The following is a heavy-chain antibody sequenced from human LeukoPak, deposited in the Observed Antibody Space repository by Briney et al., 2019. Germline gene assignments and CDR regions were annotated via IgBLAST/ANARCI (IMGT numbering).Heavy chain of an antibody. Sequence: GESLKISCKGSGYSFTSYWIGWVRQMPGKGLEWMGIIYPGDSDTRYSPSFQGQVTISADKSISTAYLQWSSLKASATAMYYCARRGYYYDSSGYYYFDYWGQGTLVTVSS. J-gene: IGHJ4*02. V-gene: IGHV5-51*01. CDR1: GYSFTSYW. D-gene: IGHD3-22*01. CDR3: ARRGYYYDSSGYYYFDY. CDR2: IYPGDSDT.